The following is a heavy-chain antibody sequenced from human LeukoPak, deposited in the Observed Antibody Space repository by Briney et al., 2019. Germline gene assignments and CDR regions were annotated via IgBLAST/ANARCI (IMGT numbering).Heavy chain of an antibody. J-gene: IGHJ4*02. Sequence: GGSLRLSCAASGFTFSGYWMLWVRQAPGKGLEWVSGISGSGGSTFYADSVKGRFTISRDNSMHTLYVEMNSLRAEDTAVYYCAKDEAPISVAGLDSWGQGTLVTVSS. V-gene: IGHV3-23*01. CDR2: ISGSGGST. CDR3: AKDEAPISVAGLDS. CDR1: GFTFSGYW. D-gene: IGHD6-19*01.